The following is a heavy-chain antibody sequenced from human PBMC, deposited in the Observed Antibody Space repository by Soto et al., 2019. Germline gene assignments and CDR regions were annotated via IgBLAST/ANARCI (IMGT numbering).Heavy chain of an antibody. D-gene: IGHD3-9*01. CDR2: MNPNSGNT. V-gene: IGHV1-8*01. CDR3: ARVNPADWPHVNWFDP. J-gene: IGHJ5*02. Sequence: QVQLVQSGAEVKKPGASVKVSCKASGYTFTSYDINWVRQATGQGLEWMGWMNPNSGNTGYAQKFQGRVTMTRNTSISTAYMELSSLRSEDTAAYYCARVNPADWPHVNWFDPWGQGTLVTVSS. CDR1: GYTFTSYD.